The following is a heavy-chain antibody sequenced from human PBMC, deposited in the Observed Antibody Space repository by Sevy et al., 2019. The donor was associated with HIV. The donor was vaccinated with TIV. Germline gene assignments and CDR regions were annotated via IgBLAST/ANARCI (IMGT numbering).Heavy chain of an antibody. Sequence: GESLKISCKGSGYSFTSYWISWVRQMPGKGLEWMGRIDPSDSYTNHSPSFQGHVTISAEKSISTAYLPWSSLKASDTAMYYCANTVAGTALHYYYDGMDVWGQGTTVTVSS. V-gene: IGHV5-10-1*01. CDR2: IDPSDSYT. J-gene: IGHJ6*02. D-gene: IGHD6-19*01. CDR3: ANTVAGTALHYYYDGMDV. CDR1: GYSFTSYW.